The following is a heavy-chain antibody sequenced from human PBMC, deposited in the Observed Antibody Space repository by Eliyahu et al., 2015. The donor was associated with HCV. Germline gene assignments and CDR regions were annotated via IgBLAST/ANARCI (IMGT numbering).Heavy chain of an antibody. CDR2: XKQDGSEK. CDR1: XFTXSXXW. V-gene: IGHV3-7*04. CDR3: ARDRWFQSYCSGDCSSWYFDF. D-gene: IGHD2-21*02. J-gene: IGHJ2*01. Sequence: EVQLVESGGGLVQPGGSLRLSCAASXFTXSXXWMRWVRXAPGKGLEWVANXKQDGSEKYYVDSVKGRFTISRDNAKNSLYLQMNSLRAEDTAVYYCARDRWFQSYCSGDCSSWYFDFWGRGTQVTVSS.